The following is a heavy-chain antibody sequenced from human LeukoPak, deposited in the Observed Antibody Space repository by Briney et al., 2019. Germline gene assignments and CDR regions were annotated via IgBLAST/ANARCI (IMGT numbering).Heavy chain of an antibody. Sequence: PGGSLRLSCAASGFTFSSYWMSWVRQAPGKGLEWVANIKQDGSEKYYVDSVKGRFTISRDNAKSSLYLQMNSLRAEDTAVYYCARQATADYYYYYMDVWGKGTAVTVSS. D-gene: IGHD5-12*01. CDR2: IKQDGSEK. V-gene: IGHV3-7*01. J-gene: IGHJ6*03. CDR3: ARQATADYYYYYMDV. CDR1: GFTFSSYW.